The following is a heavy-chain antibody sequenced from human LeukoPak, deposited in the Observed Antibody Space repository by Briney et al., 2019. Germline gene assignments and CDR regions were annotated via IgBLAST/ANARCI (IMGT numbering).Heavy chain of an antibody. D-gene: IGHD6-19*01. CDR3: ARDFRISGWTDACDI. CDR1: GGSISSYY. V-gene: IGHV4-4*07. Sequence: PSETLSLTCTVSGGSISSYYWNWIRQPAGKGLEWIGRIYASGSTNYNPSLKRRVSMSIEKSKSQFSLKLNSVPAADTAIYYCARDFRISGWTDACDIWGQGTMVTVSS. J-gene: IGHJ3*02. CDR2: IYASGST.